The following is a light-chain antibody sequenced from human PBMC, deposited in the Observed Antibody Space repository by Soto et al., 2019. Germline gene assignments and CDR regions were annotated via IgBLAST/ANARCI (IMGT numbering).Light chain of an antibody. V-gene: IGLV1-44*01. CDR3: EAWDDSLRAVV. Sequence: QSVLTQSPSVSVTPGQRVTISCSGRRPNIGSNLVSWYQQLPGTAPTLLIWRNHQRPSGVPDRFSGYKSGTSVSLANSGPQSEDEGDYYCEAWDDSLRAVVFGGGTKLTVL. J-gene: IGLJ2*01. CDR1: RPNIGSNL. CDR2: RNH.